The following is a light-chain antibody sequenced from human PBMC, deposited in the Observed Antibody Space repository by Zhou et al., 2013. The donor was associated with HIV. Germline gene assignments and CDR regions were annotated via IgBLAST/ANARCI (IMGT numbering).Light chain of an antibody. V-gene: IGLV2-8*01. Sequence: QSALTQPPSASGTPGQSVTISCTGTSSDVGGYNYVAWYQQHPGKVPKIMIYEVNKRPSGVPDRFSGSKSGNTASLTVSGLQAEDEAEYYCGSYAGSNVVIFGGGTKLTVL. CDR2: EVN. CDR3: GSYAGSNVVI. CDR1: SSDVGGYNY. J-gene: IGLJ2*01.